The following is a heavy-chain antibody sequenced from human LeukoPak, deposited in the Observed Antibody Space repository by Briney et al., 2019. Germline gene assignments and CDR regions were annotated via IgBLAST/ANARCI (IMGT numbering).Heavy chain of an antibody. CDR2: ISSSSSYI. CDR3: AREGAAGDIQLYAFDI. Sequence: GGSLRLSCAASGFTFSSYSMNWVRQAPGKGLEWVSSISSSSSYIYYADSVKGRFTISRDNAKNSLYLQMNSLRAEDTAVYYCAREGAAGDIQLYAFDIWGQGTMVTVSS. J-gene: IGHJ3*02. D-gene: IGHD5-18*01. V-gene: IGHV3-21*01. CDR1: GFTFSSYS.